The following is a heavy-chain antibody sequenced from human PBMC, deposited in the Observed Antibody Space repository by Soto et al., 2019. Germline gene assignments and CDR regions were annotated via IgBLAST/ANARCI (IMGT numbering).Heavy chain of an antibody. V-gene: IGHV4-59*12. CDR2: IYNSGST. D-gene: IGHD2-8*01. CDR3: ARAIEMGDCTNGVCFNYGMDV. CDR1: GGSISTYY. Sequence: PSETLSLTCTVSGGSISTYYGSWIRRPPGKGLEWIGYIYNSGSTHSNPSLQSRVTISVDKSKNQFSLKLSSVTAADTAVYYCARAIEMGDCTNGVCFNYGMDVWGQGTTVTVSS. J-gene: IGHJ6*02.